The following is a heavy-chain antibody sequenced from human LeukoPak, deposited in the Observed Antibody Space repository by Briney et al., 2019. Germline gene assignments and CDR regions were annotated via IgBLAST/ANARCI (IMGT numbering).Heavy chain of an antibody. D-gene: IGHD6-13*01. CDR3: ARGIAASGRGICDY. CDR2: IKQDGSEK. J-gene: IGHJ4*02. CDR1: GFTFSSYW. V-gene: IGHV3-7*01. Sequence: GGSLRLSGAASGFTFSSYWMSWVRQAPGKGLEWVANIKQDGSEKYYVDSVKGRFTISRDNAKNSLYLQMNSLRAEDTAVYYCARGIAASGRGICDYWGQGTLVTVSS.